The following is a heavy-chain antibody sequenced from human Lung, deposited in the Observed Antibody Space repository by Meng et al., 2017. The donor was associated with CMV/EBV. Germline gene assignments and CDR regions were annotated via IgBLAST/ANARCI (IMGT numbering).Heavy chain of an antibody. Sequence: SCAASGFTVSSNYMSWVRQAPGKGLEWVSVIYSGGSTYYADSVKGRFTISRDNSKNTLYLQMNSLRAEDTAAYYCARIVVPAAIDYWGQGTLVTVSS. CDR2: IYSGGST. CDR3: ARIVVPAAIDY. J-gene: IGHJ4*02. D-gene: IGHD2-2*02. CDR1: GFTVSSNY. V-gene: IGHV3-53*01.